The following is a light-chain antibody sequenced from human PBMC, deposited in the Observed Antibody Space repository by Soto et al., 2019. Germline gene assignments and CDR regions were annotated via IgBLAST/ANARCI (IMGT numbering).Light chain of an antibody. J-gene: IGKJ2*01. V-gene: IGKV4-1*01. CDR1: QSVFDSSNNKNY. Sequence: DIVMTQSPDSLAVSVGERATINCKSSQSVFDSSNNKNYLAWYQQKPGQPPQLLFYWASTRESGVPDRFSGSGSGTDFTLTIRSLQAEDVAIYYCQQYYTTPFTFGQGTKLEIK. CDR3: QQYYTTPFT. CDR2: WAS.